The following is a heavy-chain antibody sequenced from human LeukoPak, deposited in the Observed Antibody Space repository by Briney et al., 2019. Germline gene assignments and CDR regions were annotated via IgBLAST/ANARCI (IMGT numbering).Heavy chain of an antibody. J-gene: IGHJ4*02. Sequence: GGSLRLSCAAPGFAFSNYAMSWVRQSPARGLEWVASISPGGGTTYYADYVKGRFTISRDNSNNTLYVQMNSLRAEDTAVYYCAKVRSGSANWALRIFDNWGQGTLVTVSS. CDR3: AKVRSGSANWALRIFDN. CDR1: GFAFSNYA. D-gene: IGHD1-1*01. CDR2: ISPGGGTT. V-gene: IGHV3-23*01.